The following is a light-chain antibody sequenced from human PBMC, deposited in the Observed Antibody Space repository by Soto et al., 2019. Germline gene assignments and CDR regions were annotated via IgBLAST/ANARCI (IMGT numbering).Light chain of an antibody. J-gene: IGKJ5*01. V-gene: IGKV3-11*01. CDR3: QQRNVWPPIT. CDR2: DST. CDR1: QSIHTS. Sequence: VLTQSPATLSLSPGERATLSCRASQSIHTSLAWYQQKPCQPPRLVVYDSTLRANGVPDRFGGSRSGTEFTLTINNLEPEDFAVYYCQQRNVWPPITFGQGTRLEI.